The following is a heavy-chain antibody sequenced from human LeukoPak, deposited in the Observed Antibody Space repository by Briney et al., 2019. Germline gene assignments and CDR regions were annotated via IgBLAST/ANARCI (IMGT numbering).Heavy chain of an antibody. Sequence: SGPTRVNPTHTLTLSCTFSGVSLTTSGGGGCWIRHPPGKALEWLALIYWDEDKRHSTFLKNRLSITKATSTNKVVLTVPNVHPFDIAPYYCAKTPQPKWLVSFAHCGQGTLVTVSS. D-gene: IGHD6-19*01. J-gene: IGHJ4*02. CDR2: IYWDEDK. CDR1: GVSLTTSGGG. V-gene: IGHV2-5*02. CDR3: AKTPQPKWLVSFAH.